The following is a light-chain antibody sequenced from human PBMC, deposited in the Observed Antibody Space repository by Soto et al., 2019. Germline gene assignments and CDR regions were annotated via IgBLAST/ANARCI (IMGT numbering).Light chain of an antibody. J-gene: IGKJ1*01. CDR1: QSVSINH. Sequence: EIVLTQSPGTLSLSPGERVTLSCRASQSVSINHLNWYRHKPGQSPRLLIHAASRRAAGVPDRFSGSGSGTDFALTISRLEAEDCAVYHCHHYESSVWTFGRGTKVEIK. CDR2: AAS. CDR3: HHYESSVWT. V-gene: IGKV3-20*01.